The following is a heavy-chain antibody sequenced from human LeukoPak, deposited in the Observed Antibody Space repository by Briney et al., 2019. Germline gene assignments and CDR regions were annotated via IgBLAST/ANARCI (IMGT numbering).Heavy chain of an antibody. Sequence: ASVKVSCKASGYTFTSYAMHWVRQAPGQRLEWMGWINAGNGNTKYSQKFQGRVTITRDTSASTAYMELSSLRSEDTAVYYCARALTYNWNYDSYFDYWGQGTLVTVSS. D-gene: IGHD1-7*01. CDR3: ARALTYNWNYDSYFDY. V-gene: IGHV1-3*01. CDR2: INAGNGNT. J-gene: IGHJ4*02. CDR1: GYTFTSYA.